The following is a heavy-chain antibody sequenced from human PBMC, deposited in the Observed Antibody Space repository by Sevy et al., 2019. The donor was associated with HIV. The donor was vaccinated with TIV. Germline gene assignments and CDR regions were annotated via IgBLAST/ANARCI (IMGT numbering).Heavy chain of an antibody. CDR2: ISWNSVSL. CDR1: GFSFGDYA. CDR3: AKDNRPATMSNSSSYYYYGMDV. V-gene: IGHV3-9*01. J-gene: IGHJ6*02. Sequence: GGSLRLSCAASGFSFGDYAMHWVRQAPGKGLEWVSGISWNSVSLDYADSVKGRFTISRDNAKNSLFLQMNRLRSEDTALYYCAKDNRPATMSNSSSYYYYGMDVWGQGTTVTVSS. D-gene: IGHD6-6*01.